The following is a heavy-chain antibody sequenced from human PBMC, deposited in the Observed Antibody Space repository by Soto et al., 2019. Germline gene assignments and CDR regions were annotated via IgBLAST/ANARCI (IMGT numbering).Heavy chain of an antibody. CDR3: AIDGAAGAVMGV. D-gene: IGHD6-13*01. J-gene: IGHJ6*02. CDR1: GLTFSTYG. CDR2: ISSGGEYL. V-gene: IGHV3-21*06. Sequence: EVQLVESGEGLVMPGGSLRLSCAASGLTFSTYGMNWVRQAPGKGLEWVSSISSGGEYLDYADSVKGRLTISRDNAKNSLYLQLDSLRVEVTAVYYCAIDGAAGAVMGVWGQGTTVTVSS.